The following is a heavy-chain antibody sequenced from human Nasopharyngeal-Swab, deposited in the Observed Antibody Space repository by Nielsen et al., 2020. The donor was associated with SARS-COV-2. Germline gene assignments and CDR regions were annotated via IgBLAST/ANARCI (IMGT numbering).Heavy chain of an antibody. Sequence: GGSLRLSCAASGFTFSNYVMNWVRQAPGKGLEWASATTNSGGSTYYADSVKGRFTISRENSKNTLFLQMNSLRAEDTAVYYCAKDKAHSAFDYWGQGTLVTVSS. D-gene: IGHD4-11*01. V-gene: IGHV3-23*01. J-gene: IGHJ4*02. CDR3: AKDKAHSAFDY. CDR1: GFTFSNYV. CDR2: TTNSGGST.